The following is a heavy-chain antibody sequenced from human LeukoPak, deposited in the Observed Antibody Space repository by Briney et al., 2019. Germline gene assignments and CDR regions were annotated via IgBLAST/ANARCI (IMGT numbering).Heavy chain of an antibody. J-gene: IGHJ4*02. CDR3: ARESGVVVAAKLDY. Sequence: ASVKVSCKASGYTFTGYYMHWVRQAPGQGLEWMGWINPNSGGTNYAQKFQGRVTMTRDTSISTAYTELSRLRSDDTAVYYCARESGVVVAAKLDYWGQGTLVTVSS. D-gene: IGHD2-15*01. V-gene: IGHV1-2*02. CDR2: INPNSGGT. CDR1: GYTFTGYY.